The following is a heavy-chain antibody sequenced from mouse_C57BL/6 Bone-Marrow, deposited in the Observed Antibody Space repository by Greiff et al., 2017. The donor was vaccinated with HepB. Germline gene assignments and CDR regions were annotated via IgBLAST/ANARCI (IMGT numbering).Heavy chain of an antibody. V-gene: IGHV1-81*01. J-gene: IGHJ3*01. D-gene: IGHD2-3*01. CDR2: IYPRSGNT. CDR1: GYTFTSYG. CDR3: ARYDLAWFAY. Sequence: LVESGAELARPGASVKLSCKASGYTFTSYGISWVKQRTGQGLEWIGEIYPRSGNTYYNEKFKGKATLTADKSSSTAYMELRSLTSEDSAVYFCARYDLAWFAYWGQGTLVTVSA.